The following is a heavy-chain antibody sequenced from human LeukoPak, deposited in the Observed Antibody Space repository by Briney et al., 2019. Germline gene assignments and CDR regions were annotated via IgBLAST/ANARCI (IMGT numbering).Heavy chain of an antibody. CDR3: AGGSGWLIDY. D-gene: IGHD6-19*01. Sequence: GGSLRLSCAASGFTFSSFWMNWVRHTPGKGLEWVANIEGDGSEKNYMDSVKGRFTISRDNAKKSLHLQMNSLRAEDTGVYYCAGGSGWLIDYWGQGTLVTASS. V-gene: IGHV3-7*03. J-gene: IGHJ4*02. CDR2: IEGDGSEK. CDR1: GFTFSSFW.